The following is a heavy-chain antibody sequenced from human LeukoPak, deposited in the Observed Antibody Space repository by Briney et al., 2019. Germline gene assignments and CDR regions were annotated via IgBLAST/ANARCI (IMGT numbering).Heavy chain of an antibody. CDR1: GYSISSGYS. D-gene: IGHD6-19*01. CDR2: IYHSGST. Sequence: SETLSLTCAVSGYSISSGYSWGGIRQPPGKGLEWRGIIYHSGSTYYNPSLKSRVTISVDTSTNQFSLNLSSVTAADTAVYYCARGGRDKARLGYYYYYMDVWGKGTTVTVS. V-gene: IGHV4-38-2*01. J-gene: IGHJ6*03. CDR3: ARGGRDKARLGYYYYYMDV.